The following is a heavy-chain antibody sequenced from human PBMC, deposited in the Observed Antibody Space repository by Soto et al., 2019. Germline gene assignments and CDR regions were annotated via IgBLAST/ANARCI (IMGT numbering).Heavy chain of an antibody. Sequence: QVQLVQSGAEVKKPGASVKVSCKASGYTFTSYGISWVRQAPGQGLEWMGWISAYNGNTNYAQKLQGRVTMTTDTSXSXXYMELRSLRSDDTAVYYCARGRWFGELNFHYYFDYWGQGTLVTVSS. V-gene: IGHV1-18*01. CDR1: GYTFTSYG. CDR3: ARGRWFGELNFHYYFDY. D-gene: IGHD3-10*01. CDR2: ISAYNGNT. J-gene: IGHJ4*02.